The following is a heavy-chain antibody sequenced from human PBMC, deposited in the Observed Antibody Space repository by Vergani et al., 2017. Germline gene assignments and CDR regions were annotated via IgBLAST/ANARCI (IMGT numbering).Heavy chain of an antibody. CDR2: ISSSSSTI. V-gene: IGHV3-48*01. Sequence: EVQLVESAGGLVQPGGSLRLSCAASGFTFSSYSMNWVRQAPGKGLEWVSYISSSSSTIYYADSVKGRFTISRDNAKNPLYLQMNSLRAEDTAVYYCASRSGYSDYWGQGTLVTVSS. CDR1: GFTFSSYS. CDR3: ASRSGYSDY. D-gene: IGHD3-22*01. J-gene: IGHJ4*02.